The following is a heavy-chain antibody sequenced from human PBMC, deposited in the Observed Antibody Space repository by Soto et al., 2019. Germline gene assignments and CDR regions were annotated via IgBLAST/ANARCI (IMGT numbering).Heavy chain of an antibody. CDR1: GGSISSSSYY. J-gene: IGHJ4*02. CDR2: IYYSGST. V-gene: IGHV4-39*01. D-gene: IGHD3-10*01. CDR3: ASPAMVRGVINYFDY. Sequence: SETLSLTCTVSGGSISSSSYYWGWIRQPPGKGLEWIGSIYYSGSTYYNPSLKSRVTISVDTSKNQFSLKLSSVTAADTAVYYCASPAMVRGVINYFDYWGQGTLVTVSS.